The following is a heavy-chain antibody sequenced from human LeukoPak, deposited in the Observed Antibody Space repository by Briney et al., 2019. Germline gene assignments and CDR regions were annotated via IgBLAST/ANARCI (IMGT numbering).Heavy chain of an antibody. J-gene: IGHJ4*02. CDR1: GYTFTGYY. D-gene: IGHD5-24*01. CDR3: ARVRGGTYNHYFDY. V-gene: IGHV1-2*02. Sequence: RASVKVSCKASGYTFTGYYMHWVRQAPGQGLEWMGWINPDSGGTKYAQKFQGRVTMTRDTSISTAYMELSRLTSDDTAVYYCARVRGGTYNHYFDYWGQGTLITVSS. CDR2: INPDSGGT.